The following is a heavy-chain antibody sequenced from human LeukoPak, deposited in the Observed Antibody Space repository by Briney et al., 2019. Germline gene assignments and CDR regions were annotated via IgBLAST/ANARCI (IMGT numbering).Heavy chain of an antibody. J-gene: IGHJ6*02. CDR1: ALIFSGHW. CDR3: ARDPPRGYGLDV. V-gene: IGHV4-4*02. CDR2: IYPSGST. Sequence: GSLRLPCEGSALIFSGHWMNWVRQTPGKGLEWIGEIYPSGSTNYNPSLKSRVTISVDKSKNQYSLNLSSVTAADTAVYYCARDPPRGYGLDVWGPGITVTVS.